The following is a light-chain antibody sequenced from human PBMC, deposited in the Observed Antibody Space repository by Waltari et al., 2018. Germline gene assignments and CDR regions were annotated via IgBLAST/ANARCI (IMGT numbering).Light chain of an antibody. J-gene: IGKJ2*01. CDR2: LAS. CDR3: QQYSTSSLYT. CDR1: QSVSRW. Sequence: IQMTQSPSTLSASVGARVPITCRASQSVSRWLAWYQQKPGKAPKFLFYLASTLESGVPSRFSGSGSGTEFTLTISSLQPDDFATYYCQQYSTSSLYTFGQGTKLEI. V-gene: IGKV1-5*03.